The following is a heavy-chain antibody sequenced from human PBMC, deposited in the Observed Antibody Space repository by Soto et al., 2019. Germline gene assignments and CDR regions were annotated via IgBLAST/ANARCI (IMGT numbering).Heavy chain of an antibody. CDR2: IYWDDDM. D-gene: IGHD2-21*02. CDR1: GLSLSTTGVG. CDR3: VQSRCGGDCLQSYSSHSYYGLDV. J-gene: IGHJ6*02. V-gene: IGHV2-5*02. Sequence: QITLKESGPTLVKPTQTLTLTCTFSGLSLSTTGVGVGWIRQPPGKALEWLALIYWDDDMRYSPSLKSSLTITKDTSKNQVVLTMTNMDPVDTATYYCVQSRCGGDCLQSYSSHSYYGLDVWGQGTTVTVSS.